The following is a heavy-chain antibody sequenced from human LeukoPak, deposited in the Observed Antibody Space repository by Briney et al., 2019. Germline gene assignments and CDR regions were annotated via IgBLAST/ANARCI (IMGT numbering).Heavy chain of an antibody. CDR3: ARDSMVRGVIIRVGY. CDR1: GYTFTGYY. D-gene: IGHD3-10*01. J-gene: IGHJ4*02. Sequence: ASVKVPCKASGYTFTGYYMHWVRQAPGQGLEWMGWINPNSGGTNYAQKFQGRVTMTRDTSISTAYMELSRLRSDDTAVYYCARDSMVRGVIIRVGYWGQGTLVTVSS. V-gene: IGHV1-2*02. CDR2: INPNSGGT.